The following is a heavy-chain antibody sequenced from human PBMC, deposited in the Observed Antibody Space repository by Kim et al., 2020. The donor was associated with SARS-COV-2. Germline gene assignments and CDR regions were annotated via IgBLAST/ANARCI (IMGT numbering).Heavy chain of an antibody. J-gene: IGHJ4*02. Sequence: SETLSLSCTVSGGSTSNSFNYWGWIRQRPGKGLEWIGSVYHSGSTYDSPSLKSRVTVSVDTSKNQFSLKVTSVTAADTAVYFCARLPHDSSGYVDCWGQGILVTVSS. D-gene: IGHD3-22*01. CDR1: GGSTSNSFNY. V-gene: IGHV4-39*01. CDR2: VYHSGST. CDR3: ARLPHDSSGYVDC.